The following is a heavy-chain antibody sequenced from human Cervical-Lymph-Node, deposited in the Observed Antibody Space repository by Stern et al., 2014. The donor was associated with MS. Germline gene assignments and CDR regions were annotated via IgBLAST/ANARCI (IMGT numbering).Heavy chain of an antibody. J-gene: IGHJ4*02. CDR1: GGTFSSYT. CDR2: ITPFPGIT. CDR3: ARNRGSYRHAEFDF. Sequence: QVQLVQSGAEVREPGSSVTVSCRASGGTFSSYTITWVRQAPGQGLEWVGRITPFPGITNYAQKFQGRVTITADKSSGTAYLDLNSLRSEDTTVYFCARNRGSYRHAEFDFWGQGTLVSVSS. D-gene: IGHD1-26*01. V-gene: IGHV1-69*09.